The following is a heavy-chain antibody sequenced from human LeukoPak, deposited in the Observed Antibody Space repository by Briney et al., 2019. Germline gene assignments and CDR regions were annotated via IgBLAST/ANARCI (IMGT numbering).Heavy chain of an antibody. D-gene: IGHD1-26*01. CDR1: GFSLSTAGVR. J-gene: IGHJ4*02. V-gene: IGHV2-70*04. Sequence: SGPALVKPTQTLTLTCTFSGFSLSTAGVRVSWIRQPPGKALGWLARIDWDDDKYFRTSLKTRLTISKDTSKNQVVLTMTNMDPVDTATYYCARIAYSGSYFDYWGQGTLVTVSS. CDR2: IDWDDDK. CDR3: ARIAYSGSYFDY.